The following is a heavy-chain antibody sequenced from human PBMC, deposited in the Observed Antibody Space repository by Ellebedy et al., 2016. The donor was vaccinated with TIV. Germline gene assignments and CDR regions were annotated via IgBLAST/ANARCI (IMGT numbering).Heavy chain of an antibody. V-gene: IGHV4-61*01. D-gene: IGHD2-8*01. CDR1: GDSVSSGNYF. CDR2: IYYSRGT. J-gene: IGHJ4*02. CDR3: ARAGVN. Sequence: SETLSLTXTVSGDSVSSGNYFWSWIRRPPGKGLEWIGYIYYSRGTKYNPSLKSRVTISLDTSKNQFSLKLTSVTAADTAIYYCARAGVNWGRGTLVTVSS.